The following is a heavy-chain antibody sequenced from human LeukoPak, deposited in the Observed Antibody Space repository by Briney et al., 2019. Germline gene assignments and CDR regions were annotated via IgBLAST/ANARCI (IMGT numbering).Heavy chain of an antibody. D-gene: IGHD3-22*01. Sequence: PGGSLRLSCAASGFTFSSHGMSWVRQAPGKGLEWVSEISGSGGSTYYADSVKGRFTISRDNSKNVLYLQMNSLRAEDTAIYYCAKDGYGFDSSDYRLRDAFDIWGQGTMVTVSS. CDR2: ISGSGGST. CDR1: GFTFSSHG. CDR3: AKDGYGFDSSDYRLRDAFDI. V-gene: IGHV3-23*01. J-gene: IGHJ3*02.